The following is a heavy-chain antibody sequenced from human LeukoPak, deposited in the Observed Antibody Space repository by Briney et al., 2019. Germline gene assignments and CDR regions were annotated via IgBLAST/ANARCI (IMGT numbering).Heavy chain of an antibody. Sequence: VASVKVSCKASGYTFTSYDINWVRQATGQGLEWMGWMNPNSGNTGYAQKFQGRVTMTRDTSISTAYMELSSLTSEDTAVYYCARLGIYDGNSYGSFWGQGTLVTVFS. D-gene: IGHD5-18*01. CDR1: GYTFTSYD. CDR2: MNPNSGNT. CDR3: ARLGIYDGNSYGSF. J-gene: IGHJ4*02. V-gene: IGHV1-8*01.